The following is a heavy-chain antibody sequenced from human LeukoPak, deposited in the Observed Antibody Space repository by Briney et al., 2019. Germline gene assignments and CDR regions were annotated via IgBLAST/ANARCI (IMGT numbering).Heavy chain of an antibody. CDR2: VYYSGGT. Sequence: PSDTLSLTCTVSGGSISSYYWSWIRQPPGKGLEWIGYVYYSGGTNYNPSLKSRVTISVDTSKNQFSLKLTSVTAADTAVYYCARSSDGRYYYDSSGYSYYYYYMDVWGKGTTVTISS. CDR1: GGSISSYY. CDR3: ARSSDGRYYYDSSGYSYYYYYMDV. D-gene: IGHD3-22*01. J-gene: IGHJ6*03. V-gene: IGHV4-59*01.